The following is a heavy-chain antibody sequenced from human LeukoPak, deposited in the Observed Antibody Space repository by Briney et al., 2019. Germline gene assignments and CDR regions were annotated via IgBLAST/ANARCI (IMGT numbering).Heavy chain of an antibody. V-gene: IGHV3-30*18. CDR1: GFTFSSYG. Sequence: PGVSLRLSCAASGFTFSSYGMHWVRQAPGKGLEWVAVISYDGSNKYYADSVKGRFTISRDNSKNTLYLQMNSLRAEDTAVYYCAKDRMGYSYGFVDGDDYWGQGTLVTVSS. D-gene: IGHD5-18*01. CDR3: AKDRMGYSYGFVDGDDY. CDR2: ISYDGSNK. J-gene: IGHJ4*02.